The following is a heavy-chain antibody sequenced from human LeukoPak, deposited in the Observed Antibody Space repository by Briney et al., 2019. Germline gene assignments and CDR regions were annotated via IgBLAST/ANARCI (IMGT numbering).Heavy chain of an antibody. D-gene: IGHD5-18*01. V-gene: IGHV1-18*01. CDR3: ARDLYSRGDTAMSLDY. J-gene: IGHJ4*02. CDR1: GYTFTSYG. Sequence: VASVKVSCKASGYTFTSYGISWVRQAPGQGLEWMGWISAYNGNTNYAQKLQGRVTMTTDTSTSTACMELRSLRSDDTAVYYCARDLYSRGDTAMSLDYWGQGTLVTVSS. CDR2: ISAYNGNT.